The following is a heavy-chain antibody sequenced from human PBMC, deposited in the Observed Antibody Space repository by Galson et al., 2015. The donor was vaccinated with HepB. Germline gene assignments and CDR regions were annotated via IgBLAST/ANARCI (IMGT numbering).Heavy chain of an antibody. J-gene: IGHJ4*02. Sequence: SETLSLTCTVSGGPISSYYWSWIRQAAGKALEWIGRIHSSGSTNYNPSLKSRVSMSIETSKNQFFLKMTSVTAADTAVYFCVRNNFFDLWGLGTLVTVSS. CDR2: IHSSGST. V-gene: IGHV4-4*07. CDR3: VRNNFFDL. D-gene: IGHD1-1*01. CDR1: GGPISSYY.